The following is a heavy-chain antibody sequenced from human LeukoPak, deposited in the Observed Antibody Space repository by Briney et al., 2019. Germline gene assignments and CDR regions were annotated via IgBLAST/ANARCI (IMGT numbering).Heavy chain of an antibody. CDR3: AKHRGSAAGPFDY. CDR2: ISDTGRLS. D-gene: IGHD6-13*01. J-gene: IGHJ4*02. V-gene: IGHV3-23*01. CDR1: GFTFSSSA. Sequence: GGSLRLSCAASGFTFSSSAMSWVRQAPGKGLEWVAAISDTGRLSYCADSVNGRFTISRDNSKNTLYLQMNSLRAEDTAVYYCAKHRGSAAGPFDYWGQGTLVTVSS.